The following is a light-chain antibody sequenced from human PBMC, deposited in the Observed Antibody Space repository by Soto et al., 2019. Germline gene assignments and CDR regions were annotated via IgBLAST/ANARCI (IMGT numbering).Light chain of an antibody. J-gene: IGKJ1*01. V-gene: IGKV3-15*01. Sequence: EVVLTQSPGTLSLSPGERFTLSCRASQSVSSNLAWYQQKPGQSPRLLIYGASTRATGIPAMFSGSGSGTEFTLTISSLQSEDFAVYYCQQYINLWTFGQGTKVDIK. CDR2: GAS. CDR3: QQYINLWT. CDR1: QSVSSN.